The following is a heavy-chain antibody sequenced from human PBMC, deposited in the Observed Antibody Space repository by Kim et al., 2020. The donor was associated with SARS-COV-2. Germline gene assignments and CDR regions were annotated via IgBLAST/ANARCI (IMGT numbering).Heavy chain of an antibody. Sequence: SVKVSCKASGGTFSSYAISWVRQAPGQGLEWMGGIIPIFGTANYAQKFQGRVTITADESTSTAYMELSSLRSEDTAVYYCARDLGIAAPVYYYYGMDVWGQGTTVTVSS. CDR2: IIPIFGTA. CDR3: ARDLGIAAPVYYYYGMDV. D-gene: IGHD6-6*01. V-gene: IGHV1-69*13. CDR1: GGTFSSYA. J-gene: IGHJ6*02.